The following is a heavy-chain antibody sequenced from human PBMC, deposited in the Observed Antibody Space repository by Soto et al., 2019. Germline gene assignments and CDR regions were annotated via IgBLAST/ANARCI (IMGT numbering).Heavy chain of an antibody. J-gene: IGHJ6*02. Sequence: GASVKVSCKASGYTFTSYDINWVRQATGQGLEWMGWMNPNSGNTGYAQKFQGRVTMTRNTPISTAYMELSSLRSEDTAVYYCARARSYCTNGVCRSYYGMDVWGQGTTVTVS. V-gene: IGHV1-8*01. CDR1: GYTFTSYD. CDR2: MNPNSGNT. CDR3: ARARSYCTNGVCRSYYGMDV. D-gene: IGHD2-8*01.